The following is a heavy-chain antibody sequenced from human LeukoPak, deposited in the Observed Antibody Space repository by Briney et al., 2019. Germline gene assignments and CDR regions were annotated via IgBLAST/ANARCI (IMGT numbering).Heavy chain of an antibody. Sequence: PGGSLRLSCAASGFTVSNHYMNWVRQAPGKGLEWGSVIYSGGGTHYTDSVKGRFTISRDNSKNTLFLQMNNLRAEDTALYYCARGQVVGATDYFDYWGQGTPVTVAS. CDR1: GFTVSNHY. CDR3: ARGQVVGATDYFDY. V-gene: IGHV3-53*01. CDR2: IYSGGGT. D-gene: IGHD1-26*01. J-gene: IGHJ4*02.